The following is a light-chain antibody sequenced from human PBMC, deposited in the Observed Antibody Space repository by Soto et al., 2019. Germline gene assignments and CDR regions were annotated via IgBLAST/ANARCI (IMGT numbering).Light chain of an antibody. Sequence: QSALTQPPSASGSPGQSVTISCTGTSSDVGAYNYVSWYQQYPGKAPKLMIYEVTKRPSGVPDRFSGSKSGKTASLTVSGLQPEDEADHHCTSYAGSNIWVFGGGTKVTVL. J-gene: IGLJ3*02. CDR3: TSYAGSNIWV. V-gene: IGLV2-8*01. CDR1: SSDVGAYNY. CDR2: EVT.